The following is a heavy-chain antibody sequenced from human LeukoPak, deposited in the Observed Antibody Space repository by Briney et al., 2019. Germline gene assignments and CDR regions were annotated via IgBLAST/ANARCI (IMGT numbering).Heavy chain of an antibody. CDR1: GGSISPYY. CDR2: IYYSGTT. CDR3: ARAPPPSGYYYYYYYMDV. V-gene: IGHV4-59*01. Sequence: PWETLSLTCTVSGGSISPYYWSWLRQSPGKGLEWIGYIYYSGTTNYNPSLKSRVTMSVDTSKSQFSLRLSSVTAADTAVYYCARAPPPSGYYYYYYYMDVWGKGTTVTVSS. J-gene: IGHJ6*03. D-gene: IGHD3-3*01.